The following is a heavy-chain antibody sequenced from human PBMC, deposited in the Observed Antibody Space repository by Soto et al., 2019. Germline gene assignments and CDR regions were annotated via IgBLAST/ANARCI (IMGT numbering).Heavy chain of an antibody. V-gene: IGHV4-4*09. J-gene: IGHJ4*02. CDR1: GGAVSRFS. CDR3: ARVRNNYAGLDY. D-gene: IGHD2-2*01. Sequence: SETLSLTCDVSGGAVSRFSWTWVRQTPGLGLESIGYISPSGSTSYNPSLESRVAISLDTSKNQFSLRLTSMTDADTAVYYCARVRNNYAGLDYWGQGALVTVS. CDR2: ISPSGST.